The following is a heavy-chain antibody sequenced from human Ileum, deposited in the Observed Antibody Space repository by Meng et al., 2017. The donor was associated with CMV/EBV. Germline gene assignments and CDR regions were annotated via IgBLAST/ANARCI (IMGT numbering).Heavy chain of an antibody. V-gene: IGHV4-30-4*08. CDR2: IYYSGST. D-gene: IGHD1-7*01. CDR3: ARQEELWGYFDY. Sequence: GQLEESGPGLVKPSQPLSHTGTVAGGCISSGDYYWNWIRQPPGKGLEWIGYIYYSGSTYFNPSLKSRVTISVDTSKNQFSLKLNSVTAADTAVYYCARQEELWGYFDYWGQGTLVTVSS. J-gene: IGHJ4*02. CDR1: GGCISSGDYY.